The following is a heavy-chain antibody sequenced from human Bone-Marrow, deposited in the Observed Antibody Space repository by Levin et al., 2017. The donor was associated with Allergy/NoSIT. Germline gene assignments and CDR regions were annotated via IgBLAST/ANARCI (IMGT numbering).Heavy chain of an antibody. CDR1: GFTFSGYS. D-gene: IGHD2-8*01. J-gene: IGHJ4*02. CDR2: ISGITGNS. V-gene: IGHV3-21*04. CDR3: AGERIAVGNIVHFDY. Sequence: GGSLRLSCAASGFTFSGYSMNWVRQVPGKGLEWVSSISGITGNSYYSNSVKGRFTTSRDNAKSSLYLQMNSLRDDDTAVYYCAGERIAVGNIVHFDYWGQGTLVTVSS.